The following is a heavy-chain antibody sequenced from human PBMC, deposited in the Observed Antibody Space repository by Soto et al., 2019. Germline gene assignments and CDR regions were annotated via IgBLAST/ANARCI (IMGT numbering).Heavy chain of an antibody. CDR1: GFNVSISY. J-gene: IGHJ4*02. Sequence: GGSLRLSCAASGFNVSISYMSWVRQVPGKGLEWVSIIYSDGYTYYAASVKGRFTISRDNFKNTLYLQMNSLRAEDTAVYYCANIYCSGGRCYHFDYWGQGTLVTVSS. V-gene: IGHV3-66*01. D-gene: IGHD2-15*01. CDR3: ANIYCSGGRCYHFDY. CDR2: IYSDGYT.